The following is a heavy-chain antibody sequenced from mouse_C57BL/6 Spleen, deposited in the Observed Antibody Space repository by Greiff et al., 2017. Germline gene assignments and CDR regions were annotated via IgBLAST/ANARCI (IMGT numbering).Heavy chain of an antibody. CDR1: GYAFSSSW. J-gene: IGHJ3*01. Sequence: VQLQQSGPELVKPGASVKISCKASGYAFSSSWMNWVKQRPGKGLEWIGRIYPGDGDTNYNGKFKGKATLTADKASSTAYMQLSSLTSEDSAVYFCARSGDYDGRSGAYWGQGTLVTVSA. CDR2: IYPGDGDT. D-gene: IGHD1-1*01. V-gene: IGHV1-82*01. CDR3: ARSGDYDGRSGAY.